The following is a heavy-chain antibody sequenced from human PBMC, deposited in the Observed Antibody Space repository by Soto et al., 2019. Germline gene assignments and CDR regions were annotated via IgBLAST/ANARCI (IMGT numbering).Heavy chain of an antibody. D-gene: IGHD3-3*01. Sequence: GGSLRLSCAASGFTVSSNYMSWVRQAPGKGLEWVSAISGSGGSTYCADSVKGRFTISRDNSKNTLYLQMNSLRAEDTAVYYCAKARAQYYDFWSGYPVDYWGQGTLVTVSS. V-gene: IGHV3-23*01. CDR1: GFTVSSNY. J-gene: IGHJ4*02. CDR2: ISGSGGST. CDR3: AKARAQYYDFWSGYPVDY.